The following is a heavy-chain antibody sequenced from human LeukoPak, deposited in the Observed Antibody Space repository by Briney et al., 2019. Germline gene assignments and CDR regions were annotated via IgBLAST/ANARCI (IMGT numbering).Heavy chain of an antibody. D-gene: IGHD3-3*01. CDR1: GGSISSYY. V-gene: IGHV4-59*01. J-gene: IGHJ3*02. Sequence: SETLSLTCTVSGGSISSYYWSWIRQPPGKGLEWIGYIYYSGSTNYNPSLKSRVTISVDTSKNQFSLKLSSVTAADTAVYYCARVRGPYYDFWSGYPDAFDIWGQGTMVTVSS. CDR3: ARVRGPYYDFWSGYPDAFDI. CDR2: IYYSGST.